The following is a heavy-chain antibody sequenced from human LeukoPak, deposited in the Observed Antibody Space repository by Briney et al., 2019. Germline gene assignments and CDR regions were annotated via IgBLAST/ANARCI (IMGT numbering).Heavy chain of an antibody. J-gene: IGHJ5*02. V-gene: IGHV4-34*08. CDR1: GFTSGDYA. Sequence: PGGSLRLPCTASGFTSGDYAMNWFRQAPGKGLEWIGEINHGGSTKFNPSLKSRVTISLDTSRNQFSLKVNSVTAAGTAVYYCAKHLRRRFFSRTLGFDPWGQGTLVTVSS. D-gene: IGHD3-3*01. CDR2: INHGGST. CDR3: AKHLRRRFFSRTLGFDP.